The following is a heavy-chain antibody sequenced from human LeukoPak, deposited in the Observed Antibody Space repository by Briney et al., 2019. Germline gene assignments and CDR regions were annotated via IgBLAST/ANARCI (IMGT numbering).Heavy chain of an antibody. CDR3: ARDPGPLYYYGSDAFDI. V-gene: IGHV4-4*07. J-gene: IGHJ3*02. CDR2: IYTSGST. CDR1: GGSISSYY. D-gene: IGHD3-10*01. Sequence: SETLSLTCTVSGGSISSYYWSWIRQPAGKGLEWIGRIYTSGSTNYNPSLKSRFTMSVDTSQNQFSLKLSSVTAADTAVYYCARDPGPLYYYGSDAFDIWGQGTMVTVSS.